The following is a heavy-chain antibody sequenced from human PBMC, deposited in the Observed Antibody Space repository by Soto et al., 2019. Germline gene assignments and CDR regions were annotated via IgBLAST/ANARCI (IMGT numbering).Heavy chain of an antibody. D-gene: IGHD5-12*01. CDR3: AGGEMALDS. Sequence: SVKVSCKASGGSFSTFAINWVRQAPGHGLEWMGGIIPMFGIVNYAQRVQGRVTITADESTNIGYMVLSRLRSEDTAVDYCAGGEMALDSWGQETRVTIAS. V-gene: IGHV1-69*13. CDR2: IIPMFGIV. CDR1: GGSFSTFA. J-gene: IGHJ5*01.